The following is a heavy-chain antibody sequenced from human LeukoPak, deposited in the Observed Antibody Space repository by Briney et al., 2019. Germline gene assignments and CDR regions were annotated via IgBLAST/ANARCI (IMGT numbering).Heavy chain of an antibody. V-gene: IGHV4-59*08. J-gene: IGHJ4*02. CDR2: IYYSGST. CDR3: ARHRGYSYGYYFDY. D-gene: IGHD5-18*01. CDR1: GGSLSSYY. Sequence: PSETLSLTCTVSGGSLSSYYWSCVRQPPGKGLEWIGYIYYSGSTNYNPSLTSRVTISVDTSKNQFSLKLSSVTAADTAVYYCARHRGYSYGYYFDYWGQGTLVTVSS.